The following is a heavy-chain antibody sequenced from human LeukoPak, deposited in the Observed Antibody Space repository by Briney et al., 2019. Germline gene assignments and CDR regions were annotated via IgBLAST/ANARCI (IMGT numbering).Heavy chain of an antibody. CDR1: GFTFSSYA. V-gene: IGHV3-23*01. CDR2: ISVSGGNT. J-gene: IGHJ5*02. CDR3: ARDYYDSSGYYLYNWFDP. D-gene: IGHD3-22*01. Sequence: GGSLRLSCAASGFTFSSYAMSWVRQAPGKGLEWVSSISVSGGNTYYADSVKGRFTISRDNSKNTLYLQMNSLRAEDTAVYYCARDYYDSSGYYLYNWFDPWGQGTLVTVSS.